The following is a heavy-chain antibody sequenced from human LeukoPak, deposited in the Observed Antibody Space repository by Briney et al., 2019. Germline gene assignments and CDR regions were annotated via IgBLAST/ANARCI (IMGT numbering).Heavy chain of an antibody. V-gene: IGHV4-39*01. CDR2: IYYSGRT. CDR1: GGSINSSSYY. J-gene: IGHJ5*02. D-gene: IGHD6-6*01. CDR3: VRGLRAARLAS. Sequence: PSETLSLTCTVSGGSINSSSYYWCWIRQPPGKGLEWIGSIYYSGRTIYNPSLRSRVTISVDTSKNQFSLNLSSVTAADTAVYYCVRGLRAARLASWGQGTLVTVSS.